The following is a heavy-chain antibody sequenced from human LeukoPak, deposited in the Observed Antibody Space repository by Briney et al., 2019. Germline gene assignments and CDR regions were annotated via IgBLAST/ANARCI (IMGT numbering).Heavy chain of an antibody. Sequence: SETLSLTSTVSGGSISSYYWSWIRQPPGKGLEWIGYIYYSGSTNYNPSLKSRVTISVDTSKNQFSLKLSSVTAADTAVYYCARERQRAFDIWGQGTMVTVSS. CDR1: GGSISSYY. CDR2: IYYSGST. V-gene: IGHV4-59*01. D-gene: IGHD2-2*01. J-gene: IGHJ3*02. CDR3: ARERQRAFDI.